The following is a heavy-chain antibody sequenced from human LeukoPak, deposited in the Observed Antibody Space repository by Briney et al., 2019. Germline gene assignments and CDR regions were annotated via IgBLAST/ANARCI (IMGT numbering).Heavy chain of an antibody. CDR1: GFTVSSNY. CDR3: AREVSYGSSTMWYFDY. J-gene: IGHJ4*02. Sequence: PGGYLRLSCAASGFTVSSNYMAWVRQAPGKGLEWVLVLYSGGTVYYADSVKGRFTISRDNSKNTLYLQMNTLRAEDTAVYYCAREVSYGSSTMWYFDYWGQGTLVIVSS. D-gene: IGHD2-2*01. CDR2: LYSGGTV. V-gene: IGHV3-53*01.